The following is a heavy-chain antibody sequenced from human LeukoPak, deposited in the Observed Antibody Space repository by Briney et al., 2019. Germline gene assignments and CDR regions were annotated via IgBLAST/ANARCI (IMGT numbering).Heavy chain of an antibody. Sequence: PSQTLSLTCTVSGDSISSGSYYWSWIRQPAGEGLEWIGRIYSSGRTHYSPSLKSRVAISVDTSKNRFTLGLSSVTAADTAVYYCARDLGGSYSSETWFDPWGQGTLVTVSS. V-gene: IGHV4-61*02. D-gene: IGHD1-26*01. CDR3: ARDLGGSYSSETWFDP. CDR1: GDSISSGSYY. J-gene: IGHJ5*02. CDR2: IYSSGRT.